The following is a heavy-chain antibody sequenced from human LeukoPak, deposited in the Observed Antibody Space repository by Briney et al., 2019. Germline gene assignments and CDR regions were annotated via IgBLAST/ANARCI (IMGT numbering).Heavy chain of an antibody. CDR1: GFTFSSYW. V-gene: IGHV3-74*01. CDR2: INSDGSST. J-gene: IGHJ4*02. Sequence: GGCLRLSCAASGFTFSSYWMHWVRQAPGKGLVWISRINSDGSSTSYADSVKGRFTISRDNAKNTLYLQMNSLRAEDTAVYYCARGGAADYGDFWHDYWGQGTLVTVSS. D-gene: IGHD4-17*01. CDR3: ARGGAADYGDFWHDY.